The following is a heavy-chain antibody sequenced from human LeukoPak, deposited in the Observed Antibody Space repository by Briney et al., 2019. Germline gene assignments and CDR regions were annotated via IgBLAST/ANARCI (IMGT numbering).Heavy chain of an antibody. D-gene: IGHD6-13*01. CDR1: GGSISSGGYY. CDR2: VYYSGST. Sequence: SETLSLTCTVSGGSISSGGYYWSWIRQHPGKGLEWIGYVYYSGSTYYNPSLKSRVTISVDTSKNQFSLKLSSVTAADTAVYYCARDRGSSWYLTFDYWGQGTLVTVSS. J-gene: IGHJ4*02. V-gene: IGHV4-31*03. CDR3: ARDRGSSWYLTFDY.